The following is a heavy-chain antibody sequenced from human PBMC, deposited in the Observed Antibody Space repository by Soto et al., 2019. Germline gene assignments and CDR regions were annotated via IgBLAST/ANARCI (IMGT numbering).Heavy chain of an antibody. CDR3: AHDSSGYYYFDY. Sequence: SLRLSCAASGFTFSSYGMHWVRQAPGKGLEWVAVISYDGSNKYYADSVKGRFTISRDNSKNTLYLQMNSLRAEDTAVYYCAHDSSGYYYFDYWGQGTLVTVSS. J-gene: IGHJ4*02. V-gene: IGHV3-30*18. D-gene: IGHD3-22*01. CDR1: GFTFSSYG. CDR2: ISYDGSNK.